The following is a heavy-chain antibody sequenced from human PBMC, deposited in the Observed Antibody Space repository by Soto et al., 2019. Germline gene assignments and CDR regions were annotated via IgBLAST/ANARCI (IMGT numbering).Heavy chain of an antibody. J-gene: IGHJ4*02. CDR2: ISGSGGST. CDR3: ARDYYKYYDSSGYYRSPAY. Sequence: GGALRLSCAASGFTFCRYAMSWVRQAPGKGVEWVSAISGSGGSTYYADSVKGRFTISRDNSRNTLFLQMNSLRAEDTAVYYCARDYYKYYDSSGYYRSPAYWGQGTLVTVSS. CDR1: GFTFCRYA. D-gene: IGHD3-22*01. V-gene: IGHV3-23*01.